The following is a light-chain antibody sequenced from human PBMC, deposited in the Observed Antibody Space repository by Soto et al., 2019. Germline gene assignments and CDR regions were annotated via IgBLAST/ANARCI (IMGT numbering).Light chain of an antibody. CDR3: QQRSNWLT. CDR2: DAS. Sequence: EIVLTQSPATQSLSPGERATLSCRASQSVSSYLAWYQQKPGQAPRLLIYDASNRATGIPARFSGSGSGTEFTLTISSLEPEDFAVYYCQQRSNWLTFGGGTKVEIK. V-gene: IGKV3-11*01. J-gene: IGKJ4*01. CDR1: QSVSSY.